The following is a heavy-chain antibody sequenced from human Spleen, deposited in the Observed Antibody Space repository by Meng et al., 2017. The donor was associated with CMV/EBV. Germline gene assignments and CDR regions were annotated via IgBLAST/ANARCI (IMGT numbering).Heavy chain of an antibody. CDR3: VRVDCSTTSCPQGYYYYYNMDV. Sequence: SVKVSCKASGGTFSSYAISWVRQAPGQGLEWMGGIIPIFGTANYAQKFQGRVTITTDESTSTAYMELSSLRPEDTAVYYCVRVDCSTTSCPQGYYYYYNMDVWGQGTTVTVSS. V-gene: IGHV1-69*05. CDR2: IIPIFGTA. CDR1: GGTFSSYA. D-gene: IGHD2-2*01. J-gene: IGHJ6*02.